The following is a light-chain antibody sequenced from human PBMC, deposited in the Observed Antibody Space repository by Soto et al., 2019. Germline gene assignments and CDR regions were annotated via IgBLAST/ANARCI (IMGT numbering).Light chain of an antibody. V-gene: IGKV3-11*01. Sequence: EIVLTQSPATLSLSPGERATLSCRASQSVSSYLAWYQQKPGQAPRLLIYDASNRATGIPARFSGSGSGTAFTLTIISLVSEEFVVYHPKPPSIRPPLTFRGGSKM. CDR2: DAS. CDR1: QSVSSY. CDR3: KPPSIRPPLT. J-gene: IGKJ4*01.